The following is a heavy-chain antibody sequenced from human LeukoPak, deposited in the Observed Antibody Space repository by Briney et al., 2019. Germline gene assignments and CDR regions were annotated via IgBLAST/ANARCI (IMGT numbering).Heavy chain of an antibody. CDR2: ICSDGSKT. CDR3: TKGFDAATGC. D-gene: IGHD3-9*01. J-gene: IGHJ4*02. CDR1: GFIFSNYC. Sequence: PGGSLRLSCAASGFIFSNYCMHWVRQAPGKGLVWVSRICSDGSKTDYADSVKGRFTISRDNAKNTLSLQMNSLRAEDTAVYYCTKGFDAATGCWGQGTLVSVSS. V-gene: IGHV3-74*01.